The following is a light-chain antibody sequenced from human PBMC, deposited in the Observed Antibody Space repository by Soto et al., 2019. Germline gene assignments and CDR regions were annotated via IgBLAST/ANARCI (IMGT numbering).Light chain of an antibody. CDR3: QQYGTSPPLT. CDR2: GAS. Sequence: EVVLTQSPGTLSLSQGERATLSCRAIQSVSSSYLAWYQQKPGQAPRLLIFGASSRATGIPARFSGSGSGTDFTLTISRLEPEDFAVYYCQQYGTSPPLTFGGGTKVDNK. CDR1: QSVSSSY. J-gene: IGKJ4*01. V-gene: IGKV3-20*01.